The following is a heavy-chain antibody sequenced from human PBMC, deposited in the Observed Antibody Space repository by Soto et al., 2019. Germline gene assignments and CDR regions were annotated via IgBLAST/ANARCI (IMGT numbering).Heavy chain of an antibody. CDR1: RNSFIDYY. CDR3: AREDYNWNAYYSCGMDV. J-gene: IGHJ6*02. D-gene: IGHD1-1*01. CDR2: IKSNSGGT. V-gene: IGHV1-2*02. Sequence: QVELVQSGAEVRKPGASVKVSCKASRNSFIDYYIHWVRQAPGQGLEWMGWIKSNSGGTKYAQRFQGRVTMTRDTSISTIYMELSRLKSDDTAVYYCAREDYNWNAYYSCGMDVWGQGTTVIVSS.